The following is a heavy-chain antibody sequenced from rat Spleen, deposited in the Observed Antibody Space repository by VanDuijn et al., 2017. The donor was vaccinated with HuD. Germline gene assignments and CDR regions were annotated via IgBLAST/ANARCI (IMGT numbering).Heavy chain of an antibody. Sequence: EVQLVESGGGLVQPGRSMKLSCAASGFTFSNYDMVWVRQAPAQGLKWVATISYDGSTPYYRDSVKGRFTISRDNAKSTLYLQMDGLRSEDTATYYCATAGYTTGYYYAGGFDYWGQGVMVTVSS. CDR3: ATAGYTTGYYYAGGFDY. CDR2: ISYDGSTP. CDR1: GFTFSNYD. J-gene: IGHJ2*01. V-gene: IGHV5-29*01. D-gene: IGHD1-6*01.